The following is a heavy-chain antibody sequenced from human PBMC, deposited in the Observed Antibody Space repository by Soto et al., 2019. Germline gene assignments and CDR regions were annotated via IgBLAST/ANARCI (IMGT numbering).Heavy chain of an antibody. CDR2: IYHSGST. J-gene: IGHJ4*02. Sequence: QVQLQESGPGLVKPSETLSLTCTVSGGSISSSYWSWIRQPPGKGLEWTGYIYHSGSTNYNPSLKSRVTISVDTSKNQFSLKLSSVTAADTAVYYCARLGSIAADDFDYWDQGTLVTVSS. D-gene: IGHD6-25*01. CDR1: GGSISSSY. CDR3: ARLGSIAADDFDY. V-gene: IGHV4-59*08.